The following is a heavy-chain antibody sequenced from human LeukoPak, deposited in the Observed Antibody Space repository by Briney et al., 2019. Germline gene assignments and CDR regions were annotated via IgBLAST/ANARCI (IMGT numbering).Heavy chain of an antibody. D-gene: IGHD1-26*01. Sequence: GGSLRLSCGVSGFTFSSYGMSWVRQAPGKGLEWVSVISGSGFNTDYADSVKSRFTISRDNYRLYLQMNSLRPEDTAVYYCAKHSGSYFVYYFDYWGQGTLVTVSS. CDR3: AKHSGSYFVYYFDY. J-gene: IGHJ4*02. V-gene: IGHV3-23*01. CDR1: GFTFSSYG. CDR2: ISGSGFNT.